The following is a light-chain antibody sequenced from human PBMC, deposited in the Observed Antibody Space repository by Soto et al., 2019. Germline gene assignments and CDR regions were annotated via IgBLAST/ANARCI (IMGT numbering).Light chain of an antibody. CDR1: RSNIGTNT. J-gene: IGLJ2*01. CDR3: AAWDVRFVV. Sequence: QSVLTQPPSASGTPGQRVTISCSGSRSNIGTNTVTWYQQLPGTAPKLLIYSDNQRPSGVPDRFSGSKSGTSASLAISGLQSDDEAAYYCAAWDVRFVVFSGGTQLTVL. CDR2: SDN. V-gene: IGLV1-44*01.